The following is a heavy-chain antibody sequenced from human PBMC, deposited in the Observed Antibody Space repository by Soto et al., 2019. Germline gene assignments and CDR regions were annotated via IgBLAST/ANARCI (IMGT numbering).Heavy chain of an antibody. J-gene: IGHJ6*02. Sequence: GSLRLSCAASGFTFSSYSMNWVRQAPGKGLEWVSSISSSSSYIYYADSVKGRFTISRDNAKSSLYLQMNSLRAEDTAVYYCARRMIDYYYYGMDVWGQGTTVTVSS. CDR2: ISSSSSYI. V-gene: IGHV3-21*01. D-gene: IGHD3-16*01. CDR1: GFTFSSYS. CDR3: ARRMIDYYYYGMDV.